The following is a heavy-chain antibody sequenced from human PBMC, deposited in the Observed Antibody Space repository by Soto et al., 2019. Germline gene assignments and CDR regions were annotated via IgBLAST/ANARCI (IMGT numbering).Heavy chain of an antibody. Sequence: QVQLQESGPGLVKPSETLSLTCTVSGGSISSYYWSWIRQPPGKGLGWIGYIYYSGSTNYNPSLKSRVTISVDTSKNQFSLKLSSVTAADTAVYYCATAGYYYYYMDVWGKGTTVTVSS. CDR1: GGSISSYY. D-gene: IGHD7-27*01. J-gene: IGHJ6*03. CDR3: ATAGYYYYYMDV. V-gene: IGHV4-59*01. CDR2: IYYSGST.